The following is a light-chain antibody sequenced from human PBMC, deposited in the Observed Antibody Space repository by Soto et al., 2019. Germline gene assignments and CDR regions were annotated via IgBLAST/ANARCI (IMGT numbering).Light chain of an antibody. J-gene: IGLJ1*01. CDR3: SSYTSSSTLV. CDR2: DVT. V-gene: IGLV2-14*01. CDR1: NSDVGGYNF. Sequence: QSALTQPAFVSGSPGQSITISCTGTNSDVGGYNFVSWYQQHPGKVPKLMIYDVTNRPSGVSNRFSGSKSGNTASLTISGLQAEDEADYYCSSYTSSSTLVFGTRTKVTVL.